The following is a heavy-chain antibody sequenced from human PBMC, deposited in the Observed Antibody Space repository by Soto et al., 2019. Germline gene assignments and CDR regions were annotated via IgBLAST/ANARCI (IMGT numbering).Heavy chain of an antibody. Sequence: SVKVSCKASGCTFSSYVISWVRQAPGQGLEWMGGIIPIFGTANYAQKFQGRVTITADGSTNTAYMELSSLRAEYTAVYYCARGVLADAFDIWGQGTMVTVSS. D-gene: IGHD2-8*01. CDR2: IIPIFGTA. CDR3: ARGVLADAFDI. CDR1: GCTFSSYV. V-gene: IGHV1-69*13. J-gene: IGHJ3*02.